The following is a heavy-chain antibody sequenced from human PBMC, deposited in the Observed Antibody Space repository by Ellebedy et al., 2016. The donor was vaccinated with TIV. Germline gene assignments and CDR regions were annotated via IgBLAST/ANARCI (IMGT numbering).Heavy chain of an antibody. CDR2: INDSGGST. D-gene: IGHD6-13*01. Sequence: GEFLKISCAASWFTFSTYALTWVRQAPGKGLEWVSTINDSGGSTYYADSVKGRLTFSRDNSKNTLYLQMNSLRAEDTAVYYCAKGIPATGGHVFDYWGQGTLVTVSS. CDR3: AKGIPATGGHVFDY. J-gene: IGHJ4*02. CDR1: WFTFSTYA. V-gene: IGHV3-23*01.